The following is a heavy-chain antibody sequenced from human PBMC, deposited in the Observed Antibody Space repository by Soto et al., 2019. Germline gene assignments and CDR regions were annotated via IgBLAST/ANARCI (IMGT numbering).Heavy chain of an antibody. CDR1: GYTFTNYG. Sequence: ASVKVSCKASGYTFTNYGISWVRQAPGQGLEWMGWISAYNGNTNYAQKLQGRVTMTTDTSTSTAYKEMRSLKSDDTAVYYCARKVAAGTSGWFDPWGQGTLVTVSS. D-gene: IGHD6-13*01. J-gene: IGHJ5*02. V-gene: IGHV1-18*04. CDR2: ISAYNGNT. CDR3: ARKVAAGTSGWFDP.